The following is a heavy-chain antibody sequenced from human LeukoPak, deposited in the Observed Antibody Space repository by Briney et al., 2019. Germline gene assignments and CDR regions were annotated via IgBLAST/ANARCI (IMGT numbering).Heavy chain of an antibody. D-gene: IGHD2-2*01. Sequence: GESLKISCKGTGYSFTDYWIGWVRQMPGKGLEWMGIIYPGDSDTKYSPSFQGQVTISADKSLSTAYLQWSSLKASDTAMYYCARFTDCSSISCYPFDYWGQGTLVTVPS. CDR2: IYPGDSDT. V-gene: IGHV5-51*01. CDR1: GYSFTDYW. CDR3: ARFTDCSSISCYPFDY. J-gene: IGHJ4*02.